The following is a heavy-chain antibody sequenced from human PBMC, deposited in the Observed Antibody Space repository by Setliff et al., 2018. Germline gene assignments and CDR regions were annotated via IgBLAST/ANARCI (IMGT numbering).Heavy chain of an antibody. CDR1: GYSFTSYW. J-gene: IGHJ3*02. CDR2: IYPGDSDT. D-gene: IGHD3-9*01. Sequence: PGESLKISCKGSGYSFTSYWIGWVRQMPGKGLEWMGIIYPGDSDTRYSPSFQGQVTISADKSISTAYLQWSSLKALDTAMYYCARRTSQIRYFDWSYPHDAFDIWGQGTMVTVSS. CDR3: ARRTSQIRYFDWSYPHDAFDI. V-gene: IGHV5-51*01.